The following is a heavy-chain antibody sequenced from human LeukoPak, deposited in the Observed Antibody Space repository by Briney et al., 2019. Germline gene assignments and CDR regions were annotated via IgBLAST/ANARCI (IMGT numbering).Heavy chain of an antibody. CDR1: GFTFTNYA. CDR3: AKGGSGWYPGFDY. CDR2: SGSGGSP. J-gene: IGHJ4*02. D-gene: IGHD6-19*01. Sequence: PGGSLRLSCAASGFTFTNYAMNWVRQAPGKGLEWVSTSGSGGSPFYADSVKGRFTISRDNSRNILYLQMNSLRVEDTAVYYCAKGGSGWYPGFDYWGQGILVTVSS. V-gene: IGHV3-23*01.